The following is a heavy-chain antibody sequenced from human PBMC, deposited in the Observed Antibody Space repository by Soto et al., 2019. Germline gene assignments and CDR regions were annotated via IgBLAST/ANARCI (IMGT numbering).Heavy chain of an antibody. D-gene: IGHD6-19*01. CDR2: INAGNGNT. CDR3: ARAVAVAADFDC. V-gene: IGHV1-3*05. CDR1: GYTFTGYA. J-gene: IGHJ4*02. Sequence: QVQLVQSGAEEKKPGASVKVSCKASGYTFTGYAMHWVRQAPGQRLEWMGWINAGNGNTKYSQKFQGRVTITRDTSASTAYMELSSLRSEDTAVYYCARAVAVAADFDCRGQGTMVTVSS.